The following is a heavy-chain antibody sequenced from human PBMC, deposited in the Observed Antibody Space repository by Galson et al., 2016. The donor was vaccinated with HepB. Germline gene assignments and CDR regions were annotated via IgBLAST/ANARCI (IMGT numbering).Heavy chain of an antibody. J-gene: IGHJ6*02. CDR2: IYPGDSDA. D-gene: IGHD4/OR15-4a*01. Sequence: QSGAEVKKPGESLKISCKGSGSNFADYWIGWVRQTPGKGLEWMGIIYPGDSDARYSLSFQGHVTISSDKSIRTAYLQWSSLKASDTAIYYCAGPGYSNYANPMDVWGQGTAVTVSS. V-gene: IGHV5-51*01. CDR3: AGPGYSNYANPMDV. CDR1: GSNFADYW.